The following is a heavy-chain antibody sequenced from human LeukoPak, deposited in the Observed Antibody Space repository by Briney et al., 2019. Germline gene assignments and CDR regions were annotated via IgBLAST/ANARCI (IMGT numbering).Heavy chain of an antibody. D-gene: IGHD4-17*01. V-gene: IGHV4-59*01. Sequence: PSETLSLTCTVSGGSMSTYYWSWIRQPPGKGLEWIGYMFYSGRTNYNPSLKSRVTISVDTSKNQFSLKLSSVTAADTAVYYCARHGSTVTTARFDPWGQGTLVTVSS. J-gene: IGHJ5*02. CDR2: MFYSGRT. CDR1: GGSMSTYY. CDR3: ARHGSTVTTARFDP.